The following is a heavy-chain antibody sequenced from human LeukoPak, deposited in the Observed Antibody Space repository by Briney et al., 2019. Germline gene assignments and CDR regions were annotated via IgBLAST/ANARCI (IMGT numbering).Heavy chain of an antibody. V-gene: IGHV4-34*01. CDR2: INHSGST. CDR1: GGSFSGYY. J-gene: IGHJ6*03. D-gene: IGHD3-10*01. Sequence: PSETLSLTCAVYGGSFSGYYWSWTRQPPGKGLEWIGEINHSGSTNYNPSLKSRVTISVDTSKNQFSLKLSSVTAADTAVYYCARQRSRVLWFGELLIGLRGYMDVWGKGTTVTISS. CDR3: ARQRSRVLWFGELLIGLRGYMDV.